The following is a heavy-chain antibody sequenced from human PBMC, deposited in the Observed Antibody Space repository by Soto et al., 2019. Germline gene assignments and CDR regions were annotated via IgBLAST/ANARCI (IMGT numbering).Heavy chain of an antibody. V-gene: IGHV4-34*01. CDR3: ASMVRGVIRNYYYYYGMDV. D-gene: IGHD3-10*01. CDR2: IYYSGST. J-gene: IGHJ6*02. Sequence: QVQLQQWGAGLLKPSETLSLTCAVYGGSFSGYYWSWIRQPPGKGLEWIGYIYYSGSTYYNPSLKSRVTISVDTSKNQFSLKLSSVTAADTAVYYCASMVRGVIRNYYYYYGMDVWGQGTTVTVSS. CDR1: GGSFSGYY.